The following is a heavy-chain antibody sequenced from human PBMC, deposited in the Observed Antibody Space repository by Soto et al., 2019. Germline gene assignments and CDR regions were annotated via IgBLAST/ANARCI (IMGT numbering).Heavy chain of an antibody. D-gene: IGHD2-8*01. CDR2: LTPSGGNT. CDR3: AGRYCPNGVCYTNYYYYIDV. Sequence: EVQLLDSGGGLVQPGGSLRLSCAASGFTFSTYAMTWFRQAPGKGLEWVSTLTPSGGNTYYADSVQGRFTISRDNSMNTLYLQMNSLRAEDTAVYYCAGRYCPNGVCYTNYYYYIDVWGEGTTVTVSS. CDR1: GFTFSTYA. V-gene: IGHV3-23*01. J-gene: IGHJ6*03.